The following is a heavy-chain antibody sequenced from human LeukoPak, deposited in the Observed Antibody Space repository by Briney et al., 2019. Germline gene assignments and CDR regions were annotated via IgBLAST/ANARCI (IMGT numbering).Heavy chain of an antibody. Sequence: PGGSLRLSCAASGFTVSSNYMTWVRQAPGKGLEWVSLIYSGGRRYYADSVKGRFTISRDNSQNTVYLQMNSLRAEDTALYYCAKGPEYSSSWYTSWFDPWSQGALVTVSS. CDR1: GFTVSSNY. V-gene: IGHV3-53*05. D-gene: IGHD6-13*01. CDR3: AKGPEYSSSWYTSWFDP. J-gene: IGHJ5*02. CDR2: IYSGGRR.